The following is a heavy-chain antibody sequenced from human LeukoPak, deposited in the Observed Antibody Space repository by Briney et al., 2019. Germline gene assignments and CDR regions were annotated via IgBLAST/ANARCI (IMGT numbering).Heavy chain of an antibody. CDR2: IGVSGTVT. V-gene: IGHV3-23*01. CDR3: VKQIGYCSGGSCYFDY. D-gene: IGHD2-15*01. Sequence: GGSLRLSCAASGFTFSSYAMSWVRQAPGKGLEWVSAIGVSGTVTYYADSVKGHFTISRDNSKNTLYLQMNSLRAEDTAVYYCVKQIGYCSGGSCYFDYWGQGTLVTGSS. CDR1: GFTFSSYA. J-gene: IGHJ4*02.